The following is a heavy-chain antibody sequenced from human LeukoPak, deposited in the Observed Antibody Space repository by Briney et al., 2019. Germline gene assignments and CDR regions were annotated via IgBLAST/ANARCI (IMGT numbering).Heavy chain of an antibody. CDR3: ARGFGALDPDY. D-gene: IGHD3-10*01. CDR1: GGSISFGSHY. J-gene: IGHJ4*02. CDR2: MSTNGST. V-gene: IGHV4-61*09. Sequence: SETLSLTCTVSGGSISFGSHYWSWIRQPAGKGLEWIGHMSTNGSTNYNPSLKSRVTISGDTSKNQFSLNLNFVTAADTAIYYCARGFGALDPDYWGLGTLVTVSS.